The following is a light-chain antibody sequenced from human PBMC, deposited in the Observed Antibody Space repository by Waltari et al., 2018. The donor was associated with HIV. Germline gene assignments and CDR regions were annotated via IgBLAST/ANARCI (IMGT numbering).Light chain of an antibody. CDR2: TAS. CDR3: QQYYSSLWT. J-gene: IGKJ1*01. V-gene: IGKV1-NL1*01. CDR1: QDISNS. Sequence: DIQMTQSPSSLSASVGDRVTITCRASQDISNSLAWYQQKLGEAPKLLLYTASLLESGVPSRFSGRGSGTVYTLTISSLQPEDFATYYCQQYYSSLWTFGQGTKVEIK.